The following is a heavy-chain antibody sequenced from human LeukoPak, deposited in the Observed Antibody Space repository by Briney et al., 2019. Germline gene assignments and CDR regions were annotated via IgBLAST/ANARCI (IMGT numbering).Heavy chain of an antibody. J-gene: IGHJ4*02. CDR2: ISSDGTTM. D-gene: IGHD2-15*01. CDR1: GFTFSDYY. V-gene: IGHV3-11*01. Sequence: PGGSLRLSCAASGFTFSDYYMSWIRQAPGKGLEWISYISSDGTTMYYADSVEGRFTISRDNAKNSLYLQVNSLRAEDTAVYYCASRGGYYFDYWGQGALVTVSS. CDR3: ASRGGYYFDY.